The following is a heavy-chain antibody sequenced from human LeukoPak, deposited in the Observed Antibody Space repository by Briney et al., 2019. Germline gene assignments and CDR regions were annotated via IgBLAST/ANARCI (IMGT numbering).Heavy chain of an antibody. Sequence: GESLKISCKGSGYSFTSYWIGWVRQMPGKGLEWMGIIYPGDSDTRYSPSFRGQVTISADKSISTAYLQWSSLKASDTAMYYCARVMGAAAALYYYGMDVWGQGTTVTVSS. CDR1: GYSFTSYW. J-gene: IGHJ6*02. D-gene: IGHD6-13*01. CDR2: IYPGDSDT. CDR3: ARVMGAAAALYYYGMDV. V-gene: IGHV5-51*01.